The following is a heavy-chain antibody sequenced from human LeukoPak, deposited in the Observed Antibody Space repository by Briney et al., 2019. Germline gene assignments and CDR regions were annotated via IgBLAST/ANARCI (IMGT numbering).Heavy chain of an antibody. D-gene: IGHD3-22*01. V-gene: IGHV3-48*03. CDR1: GFTFSSYE. CDR2: ISSSGSTI. J-gene: IGHJ3*02. Sequence: GGSLRLSCAASGFTFSSYEMNWVRQAPGKGLEWVSYISSSGSTIYYADSVKGRFTISRDNSKNTLYLQMNSLRAEDTAVYYCFVYYDSSGYGLAFDIWGQGTMVTVSS. CDR3: FVYYDSSGYGLAFDI.